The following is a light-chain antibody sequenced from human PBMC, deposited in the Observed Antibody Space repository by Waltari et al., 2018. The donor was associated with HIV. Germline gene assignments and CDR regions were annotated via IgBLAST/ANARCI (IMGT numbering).Light chain of an antibody. CDR1: QSISSW. J-gene: IGKJ4*01. V-gene: IGKV1-5*03. Sequence: DIQMTQSPSTLSASVGDRVTITCRASQSISSWLAWYQQKPGKAPKLLIYKASSLESGVPSRFSGSGSGTEFTLTISSLQPDDFATYYCQQTYTTPPTFGGGSRVEIK. CDR2: KAS. CDR3: QQTYTTPPT.